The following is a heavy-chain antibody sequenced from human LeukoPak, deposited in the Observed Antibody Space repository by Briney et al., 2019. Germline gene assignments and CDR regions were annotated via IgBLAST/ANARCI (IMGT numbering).Heavy chain of an antibody. D-gene: IGHD3-22*01. Sequence: SVKVSCKASGDTFSTYAIRWVRQAPGQGLEWMGGIIPMFGTPNYAQKFQGRVTITANKSTSTAYMELRSLRSEDTAVYYCASRKYYYDSSGYLGAYWGQGTLVTVSS. CDR2: IIPMFGTP. J-gene: IGHJ4*02. CDR3: ASRKYYYDSSGYLGAY. CDR1: GDTFSTYA. V-gene: IGHV1-69*06.